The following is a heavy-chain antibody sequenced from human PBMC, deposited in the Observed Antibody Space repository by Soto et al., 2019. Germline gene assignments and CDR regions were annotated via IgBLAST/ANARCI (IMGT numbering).Heavy chain of an antibody. CDR1: GGSFIGYY. Sequence: SETLSLTCAVYGGSFIGYYWSWIRQPPGKGLEWIGEINHSGSTNYNPSLKSRVTISVDTSKNQFSLKLSSVTAADTAVYYCARSEVVVVVAATYFDYWGQGTRVTVSS. J-gene: IGHJ4*02. V-gene: IGHV4-34*01. CDR3: ARSEVVVVVAATYFDY. D-gene: IGHD2-15*01. CDR2: INHSGST.